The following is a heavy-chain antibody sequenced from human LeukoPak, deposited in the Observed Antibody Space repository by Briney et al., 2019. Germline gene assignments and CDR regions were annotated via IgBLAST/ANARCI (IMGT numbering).Heavy chain of an antibody. CDR3: ARDLGVGATSAFDI. V-gene: IGHV4-4*07. J-gene: IGHJ3*02. D-gene: IGHD1-26*01. CDR1: GGSISSYY. Sequence: PSETLSLTCTVSGGSISSYYWSWIRQPAGKGLEWIGRIYTSGSTNYNPSLKSRVTMSVDTSKNQFSLKLNSVTAADTAVYYCARDLGVGATSAFDIWGQGTMVTVSS. CDR2: IYTSGST.